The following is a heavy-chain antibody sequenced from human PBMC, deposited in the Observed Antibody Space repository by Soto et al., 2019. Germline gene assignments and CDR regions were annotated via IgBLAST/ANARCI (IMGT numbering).Heavy chain of an antibody. Sequence: SETLSLTCTVSGGSISSGDYYWSWIRQPPGKGLEWIGYIYYSGSTYYNPSLKSRVTISVDTSKNQFSLKLSSVTAADTAVYYSARGWELPRAYYYGMDVWGQGTTVTVSS. J-gene: IGHJ6*02. D-gene: IGHD1-26*01. CDR2: IYYSGST. CDR3: ARGWELPRAYYYGMDV. CDR1: GGSISSGDYY. V-gene: IGHV4-30-4*01.